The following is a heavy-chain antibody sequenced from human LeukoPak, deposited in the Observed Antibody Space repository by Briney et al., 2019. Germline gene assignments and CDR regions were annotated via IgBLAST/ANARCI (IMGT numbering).Heavy chain of an antibody. CDR1: GFIFSSFA. CDR3: ARSGASGWFLEY. Sequence: GGSLRLSCAASGFIFSSFAMNWVRQAPGKGLQYVSGITGNGGSTYYADSVKGRFTISRDNSKNTLYLQMGSLRAEDMAVYYCARSGASGWFLEYWGQGTLVTVSS. J-gene: IGHJ4*02. D-gene: IGHD6-19*01. V-gene: IGHV3-64*02. CDR2: ITGNGGST.